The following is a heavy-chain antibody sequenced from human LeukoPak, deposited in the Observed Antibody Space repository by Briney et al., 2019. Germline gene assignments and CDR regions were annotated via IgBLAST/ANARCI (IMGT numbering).Heavy chain of an antibody. J-gene: IGHJ4*02. CDR3: ASPHNCSSTSCYRGANY. CDR1: GGSFSGYY. Sequence: SETLSLTCAVYGGSFSGYYWSWIRQPPGKGLEWIGEINHSESTNYNPSLKSRVTISVDTSKNQFSLKLSSVTAADTAVYYCASPHNCSSTSCYRGANYWGQGTLVTVSS. CDR2: INHSEST. D-gene: IGHD2-2*02. V-gene: IGHV4-34*01.